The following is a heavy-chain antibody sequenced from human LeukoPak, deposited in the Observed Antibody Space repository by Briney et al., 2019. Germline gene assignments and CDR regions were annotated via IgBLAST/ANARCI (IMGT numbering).Heavy chain of an antibody. CDR2: ISGSSGTT. D-gene: IGHD3-10*01. CDR3: ARERGVRGVIDY. Sequence: GGSLRLSCAASGFTFSSYAMSWVRQAPGKGLEWVSSISGSSGTTYYADSVKGRFTSSRDNSKNTLYLQMNSLRAEDTAVYYCARERGVRGVIDYWGQGTLVTVSS. V-gene: IGHV3-23*01. J-gene: IGHJ4*02. CDR1: GFTFSSYA.